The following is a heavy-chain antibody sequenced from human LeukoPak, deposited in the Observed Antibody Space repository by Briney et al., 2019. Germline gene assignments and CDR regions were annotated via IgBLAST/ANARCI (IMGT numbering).Heavy chain of an antibody. CDR2: IYYSGST. D-gene: IGHD3-16*02. V-gene: IGHV4-39*07. CDR3: ARDYDYVWGSYRFVATYFDY. J-gene: IGHJ4*02. CDR1: GGSISSSSYY. Sequence: SETLSLTCTVSGGSISSSSYYWGWIRQPPGKGLEWIGSIYYSGSTYYNPSLKSRVTISVDTSKNQFSLKLSSVTAADTAVYYCARDYDYVWGSYRFVATYFDYWGQGALVTVSS.